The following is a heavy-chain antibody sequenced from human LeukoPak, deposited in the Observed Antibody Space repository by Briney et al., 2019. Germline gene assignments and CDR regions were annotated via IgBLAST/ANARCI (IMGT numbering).Heavy chain of an antibody. CDR1: GYSISSGYY. D-gene: IGHD2-21*01. Sequence: SETLSLTCGVSGYSISSGYYWGWIRQSPGKALEWIGSIFHSGKTYYNLSLTSRVTISVDTSKNQFSLKLTSVTAADTAVYYCARGDIPDFWGQGTLVTVSS. CDR2: IFHSGKT. V-gene: IGHV4-38-2*01. J-gene: IGHJ4*02. CDR3: ARGDIPDF.